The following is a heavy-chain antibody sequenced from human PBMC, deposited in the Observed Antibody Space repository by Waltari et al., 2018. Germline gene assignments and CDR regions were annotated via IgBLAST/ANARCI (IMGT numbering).Heavy chain of an antibody. CDR2: IYHSGST. CDR3: ARDAAMTTAAGCAFDI. J-gene: IGHJ3*02. CDR1: GGSISSGGYS. Sequence: QLQLQESGSGLVQPSQTLSLTCAVPGGSISSGGYSWSWIRQPPGKGLEWIGYIYHSGSTYYNPSLKSRDTISVDRSKNQFSLKLSSVTAADTAVYYCARDAAMTTAAGCAFDIWGQGTMVTVSS. V-gene: IGHV4-30-2*01. D-gene: IGHD4-17*01.